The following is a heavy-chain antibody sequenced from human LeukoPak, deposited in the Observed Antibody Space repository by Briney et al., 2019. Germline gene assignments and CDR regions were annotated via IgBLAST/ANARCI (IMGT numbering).Heavy chain of an antibody. D-gene: IGHD3-3*01. J-gene: IGHJ4*02. CDR2: IYSSGII. CDR1: GGSISSYD. V-gene: IGHV4-4*07. CDR3: ARDTGKSGYTDC. Sequence: PSETLSLTSSVSGGSISSYDWSWIRQPAGKAPEWIGRIYSSGIINYNPSLKSRVTMSLDNSKNQLSLKLSYVTAADTAVYYCARDTGKSGYTDCGGQGTLVTVSS.